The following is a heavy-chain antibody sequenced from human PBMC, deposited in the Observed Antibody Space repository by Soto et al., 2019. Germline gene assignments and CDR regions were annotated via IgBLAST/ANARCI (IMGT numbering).Heavy chain of an antibody. CDR1: GFTFRSYA. CDR2: ISGSGGST. J-gene: IGHJ4*02. D-gene: IGHD3-22*01. CDR3: AKAHYDSSGYYYESYFDY. V-gene: IGHV3-23*01. Sequence: GGSLRLSCAAPGFTFRSYAMSWVRQAPGKGLEWVSAISGSGGSTYYSVSGKGRFTISRDNSKNTLYLQMSSLRAEETAVYYCAKAHYDSSGYYYESYFDYWGQGTLVTVSS.